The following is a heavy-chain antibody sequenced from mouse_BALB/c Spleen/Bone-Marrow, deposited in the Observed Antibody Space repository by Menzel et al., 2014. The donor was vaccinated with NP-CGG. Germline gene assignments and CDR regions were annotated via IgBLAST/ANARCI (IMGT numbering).Heavy chain of an antibody. J-gene: IGHJ4*01. CDR3: ARGGDDFSLDY. Sequence: QVQLKHSGTELVMPGASVKMSCKASGYAFTDRWIHWVKQRPGQGLEWIGAIDTSDSYTNYNQKFKGKATLTVDESSSTAYIHLSSLTSEDSAVYYCARGGDDFSLDYWGQGTSVTVSS. CDR1: GYAFTDRW. D-gene: IGHD2-4*01. CDR2: IDTSDSYT. V-gene: IGHV1-69*01.